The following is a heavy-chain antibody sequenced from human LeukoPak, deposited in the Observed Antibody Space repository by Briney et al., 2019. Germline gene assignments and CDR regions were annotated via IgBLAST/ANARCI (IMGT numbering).Heavy chain of an antibody. CDR2: ISSSSSYI. CDR3: ATRRFGELTY. J-gene: IGHJ4*02. V-gene: IGHV3-21*01. Sequence: GWSLRLSCAASGFTFSSYSMNWVRQAPGKGLEWVSSISSSSSYIYYADSVKGRFTISRDNAKNSLYLQMNSLRAEDTAVYYCATRRFGELTYWGQGTLVTVSS. CDR1: GFTFSSYS. D-gene: IGHD3-10*01.